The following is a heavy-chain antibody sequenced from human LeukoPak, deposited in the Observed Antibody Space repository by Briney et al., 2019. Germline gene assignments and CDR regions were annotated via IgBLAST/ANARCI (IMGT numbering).Heavy chain of an antibody. CDR3: ARVKDYRTPDY. D-gene: IGHD1-14*01. CDR1: GFTFSTYS. J-gene: IGHJ4*02. V-gene: IGHV3-48*01. CDR2: ISSSSTSM. Sequence: PGGSLRLSCAASGFTFSTYSMNWVRQAPGMGLEWVSYISSSSTSMYYADSVKGRFTISRDNAKNSLYLQMNSLRAEDTAVYYCARVKDYRTPDYWGQGTLVTVSS.